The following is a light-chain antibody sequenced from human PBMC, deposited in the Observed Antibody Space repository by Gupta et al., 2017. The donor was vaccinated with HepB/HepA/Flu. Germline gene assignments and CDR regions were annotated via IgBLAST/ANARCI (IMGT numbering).Light chain of an antibody. V-gene: IGKV3-11*01. CDR1: QSISSY. Sequence: EIVLTQSPATLSLSPGERATLSCRASQSISSYLAWYQQKPGQAPGLLIYDASNRATGIPARFSSSGSGTDFTLTISSLEPEDFAVYYCQQRSSWPPTFGHGTKVDIQ. CDR3: QQRSSWPPT. CDR2: DAS. J-gene: IGKJ3*01.